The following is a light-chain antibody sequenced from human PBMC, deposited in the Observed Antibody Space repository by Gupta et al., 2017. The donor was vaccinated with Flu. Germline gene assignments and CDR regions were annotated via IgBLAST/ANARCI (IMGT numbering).Light chain of an antibody. V-gene: IGKV4-1*01. Sequence: DIVVTQSPDSLAVSLGERATINCKSSQSVLYSSNNKNYLAWYQQKPGQPPKLLIYWASTRESGVPDRFSGSGYGTDFTLTISSLQAEDVAVYYCQQYDSTPPYTFGQGTKLEIK. CDR3: QQYDSTPPYT. CDR1: QSVLYSSNNKNY. J-gene: IGKJ2*01. CDR2: WAS.